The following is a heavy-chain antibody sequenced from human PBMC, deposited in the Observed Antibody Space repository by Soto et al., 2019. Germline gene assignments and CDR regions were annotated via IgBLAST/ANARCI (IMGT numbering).Heavy chain of an antibody. J-gene: IGHJ6*02. Sequence: QAQLVESGGGVVQPGRSLRLSCAASGFTFSSYGLHWVRQAPGKGLEWVALIWYDGSYKFYADSVKGRFTISRDNSKNTLYLQMNSLRAEDTAVYYCAAWGGEVELMSPLLGMGVWAKGPRSPSP. CDR2: IWYDGSYK. CDR3: AAWGGEVELMSPLLGMGV. D-gene: IGHD1-7*01. V-gene: IGHV3-33*01. CDR1: GFTFSSYG.